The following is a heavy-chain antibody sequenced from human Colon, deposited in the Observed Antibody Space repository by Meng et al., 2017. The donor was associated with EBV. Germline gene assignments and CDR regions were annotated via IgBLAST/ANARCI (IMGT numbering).Heavy chain of an antibody. CDR1: GSSISSSHW. D-gene: IGHD2-21*01. Sequence: QVQLQESGPGLVTPSGTLSLTCAVSGSSISSSHWWTWVRQPPGKGLEWIGEVYHTGSTKYNPSLKSRLTISVDKSKNQFSLNLTSVTAADTAVYYCARVWQSLTAFFDSWGQGTLVTVSS. CDR2: VYHTGST. CDR3: ARVWQSLTAFFDS. V-gene: IGHV4-4*02. J-gene: IGHJ4*02.